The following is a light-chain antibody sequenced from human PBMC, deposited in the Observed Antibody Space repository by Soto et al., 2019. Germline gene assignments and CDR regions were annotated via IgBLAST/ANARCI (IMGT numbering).Light chain of an antibody. CDR3: QKSYSTPPLT. Sequence: DIQMTQSPSSLSASVGDRVTITCRASQSISSYLNWYQQKPGKAPKLLIYAASSLQSGVPSRFSGSGSATEFTLTISSLQPEDFATYYCQKSYSTPPLTFGGGTKVEIK. CDR1: QSISSY. V-gene: IGKV1-39*01. CDR2: AAS. J-gene: IGKJ4*01.